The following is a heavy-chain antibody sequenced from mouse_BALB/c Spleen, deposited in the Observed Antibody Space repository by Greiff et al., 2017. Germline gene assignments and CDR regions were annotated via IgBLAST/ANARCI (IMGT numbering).Heavy chain of an antibody. CDR3: ARRPAMYYFDY. D-gene: IGHD1-2*01. Sequence: EVKLVESGGGLVKPGGSLKLSCAASGFTFSSYAMSWVRQTPEKRLEWVASISSGGSTYYPDSVKGRFTISRDNARNILYLQMSSLRSEDTAMYYCARRPAMYYFDYWGQGTTLTVSS. V-gene: IGHV5-6-5*01. J-gene: IGHJ2*01. CDR1: GFTFSSYA. CDR2: ISSGGST.